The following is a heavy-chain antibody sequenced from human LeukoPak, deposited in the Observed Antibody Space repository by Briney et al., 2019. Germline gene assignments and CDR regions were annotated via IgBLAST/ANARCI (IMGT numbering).Heavy chain of an antibody. Sequence: PGGSLRLSCAASGFIFSNYGMHWVRQAPGKGLEWVAVIWYDGSNKYYADSVKGRFTISRDNSKNTPYLQMNSLRAEDTAVYYCARDHLSTYYYGSGSYSPIWGQGTLVTVSS. D-gene: IGHD3-10*01. CDR2: IWYDGSNK. V-gene: IGHV3-33*08. CDR1: GFIFSNYG. CDR3: ARDHLSTYYYGSGSYSPI. J-gene: IGHJ4*02.